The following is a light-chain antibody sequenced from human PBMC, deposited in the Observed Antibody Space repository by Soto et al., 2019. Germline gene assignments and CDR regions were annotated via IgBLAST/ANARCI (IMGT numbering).Light chain of an antibody. Sequence: QSVVPHEPSLTLSPGCTVTLTCSSSTGAVTSGYFPTWFQQKPGQGTRALIYDTNKKRSWTPARFSGSLLGGKAALTLSGVQPEEEAEYYCLLYYDGDYVFGSGTKVTVL. J-gene: IGLJ1*01. CDR3: LLYYDGDYV. V-gene: IGLV7-43*01. CDR2: DTN. CDR1: TGAVTSGYF.